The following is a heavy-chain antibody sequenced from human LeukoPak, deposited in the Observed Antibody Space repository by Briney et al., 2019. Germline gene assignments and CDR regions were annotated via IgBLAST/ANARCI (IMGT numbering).Heavy chain of an antibody. CDR2: MNPNSGNT. V-gene: IGHV1-8*01. D-gene: IGHD3-3*02. CDR3: ARSSGHLYYFDY. CDR1: GYTFTSYD. Sequence: ASVKVSCKASGYTFTSYDINWVRQATGQGLEWMGWMNPNSGNTGYAQKFQGRVTMTRNTSISTAYMELSSLRSEDTAVYYCARSSGHLYYFDYWGQGTLVTVSS. J-gene: IGHJ4*02.